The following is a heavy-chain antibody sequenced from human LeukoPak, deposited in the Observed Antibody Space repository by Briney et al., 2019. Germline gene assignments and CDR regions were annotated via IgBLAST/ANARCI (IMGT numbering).Heavy chain of an antibody. CDR1: GYTFTSYI. CDR2: ISTYNDNT. CDR3: ARGYPSDY. J-gene: IGHJ4*02. Sequence: ASVKVSCKASGYTFTSYIINWVRQATGQGLEWMGWISTYNDNTNYAQKFQVRVTMTTDTSTSTAYMELRSLTSDDTAVYYCARGYPSDYWGQGTLVTVSS. D-gene: IGHD1-26*01. V-gene: IGHV1-18*04.